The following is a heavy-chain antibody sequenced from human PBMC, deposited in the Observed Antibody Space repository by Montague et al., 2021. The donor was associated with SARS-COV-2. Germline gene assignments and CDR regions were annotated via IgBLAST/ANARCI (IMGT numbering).Heavy chain of an antibody. Sequence: SETLSLTCSVSGGSINSDSYYWGWIRQPPGQTLERVVSVHYSGNIYYNLSLQSRIAISAAPSQNQLTLNVRTAAAADTAVYYCVRHGYGPVFLNDYWGQGTLVTVSS. J-gene: IGHJ4*02. CDR1: GGSINSDSYY. CDR3: VRHGYGPVFLNDY. D-gene: IGHD5-18*01. CDR2: VHYSGNI. V-gene: IGHV4-39*01.